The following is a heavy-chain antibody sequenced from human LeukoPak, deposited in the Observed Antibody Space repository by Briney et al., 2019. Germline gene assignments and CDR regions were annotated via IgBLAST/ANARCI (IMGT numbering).Heavy chain of an antibody. CDR1: GFTFSSYG. Sequence: GGSLRLSCAASGFTFSSYGMHWVRQAPGKGLEWVAVISYDGSNKYYADSVKGRFTISRDNSKNTLYLQMNSLRAEDTAVYYCAKSYGDYRHDAFDIWGQGTMVTVSS. D-gene: IGHD4-17*01. CDR3: AKSYGDYRHDAFDI. J-gene: IGHJ3*02. CDR2: ISYDGSNK. V-gene: IGHV3-30*18.